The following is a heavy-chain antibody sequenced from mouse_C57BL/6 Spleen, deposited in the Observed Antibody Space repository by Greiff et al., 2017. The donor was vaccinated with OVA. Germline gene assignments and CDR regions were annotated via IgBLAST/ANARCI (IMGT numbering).Heavy chain of an antibody. J-gene: IGHJ4*01. CDR1: GYTFTSYW. CDR3: AREYYGGHYYAMDY. D-gene: IGHD1-1*01. Sequence: QVQLKQPGAELVRPGSSVTLSCKASGYTFTSYWMHWVKQRPIQGLEWIGNIDPSDSETHYNQKFKDKATLTVDKSSSTAYMQLSSLTSEDSAVYYCAREYYGGHYYAMDYWGQGTSVTVSS. V-gene: IGHV1-52*01. CDR2: IDPSDSET.